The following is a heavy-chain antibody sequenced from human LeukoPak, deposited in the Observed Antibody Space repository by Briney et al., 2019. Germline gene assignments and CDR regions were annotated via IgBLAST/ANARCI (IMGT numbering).Heavy chain of an antibody. Sequence: GGSLRLSCAASGFIVSNNYMTWVRQAPGKGLEWVANVKEDGSERYYVDSVKGRFTISRDNAKKSLYLQMNSLRAEDTAVYYCAREDRYSRGPTEDYWGQGTLVTVSS. CDR3: AREDRYSRGPTEDY. V-gene: IGHV3-7*04. CDR1: GFIVSNNY. CDR2: VKEDGSER. D-gene: IGHD6-19*01. J-gene: IGHJ4*02.